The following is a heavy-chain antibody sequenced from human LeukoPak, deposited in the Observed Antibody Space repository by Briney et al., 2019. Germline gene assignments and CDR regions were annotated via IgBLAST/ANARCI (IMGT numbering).Heavy chain of an antibody. D-gene: IGHD6-6*01. CDR2: IKEDGSEK. J-gene: IGHJ4*02. V-gene: IGHV3-7*01. CDR1: GFTLSSYW. Sequence: GGSLRLSCAASGFTLSSYWMSWVRQAPGKGLEWVANIKEDGSEKYYVDSVKGRFTISRDNAKNSLYLQMNSLRAEDTAVYYCARGKCSSSSSGFDYWGQGTLVTVSS. CDR3: ARGKCSSSSSGFDY.